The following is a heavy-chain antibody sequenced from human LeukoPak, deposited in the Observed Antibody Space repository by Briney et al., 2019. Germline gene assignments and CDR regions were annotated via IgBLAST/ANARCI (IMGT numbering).Heavy chain of an antibody. Sequence: GGSLRLSCAASGFTFSSYEMNWVRQAPGKGLEGVSYISSSGSTIYYADSVKGRFTISRDNAKNSLYLQMNSLRAEDTAVYYCARVPYDYVWGSYGGDYYFDYWGQGTLVTVSS. CDR2: ISSSGSTI. CDR3: ARVPYDYVWGSYGGDYYFDY. CDR1: GFTFSSYE. D-gene: IGHD3-16*01. V-gene: IGHV3-48*03. J-gene: IGHJ4*02.